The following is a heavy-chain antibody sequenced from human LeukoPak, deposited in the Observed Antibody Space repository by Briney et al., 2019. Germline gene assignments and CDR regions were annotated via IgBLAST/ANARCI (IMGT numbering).Heavy chain of an antibody. CDR2: IYPGDSDT. CDR1: GYTFTNYW. V-gene: IGHV5-51*01. Sequence: GESLKISCQVSGYTFTNYWSAWVRQMPGKGLEWMGIIYPGDSDTRYSPSFQGQVTISADKSISTAYLQWSSLKASDTAMYYCARQGYGSSKESNWFDPWRQGTLVTVSS. D-gene: IGHD3-10*01. J-gene: IGHJ5*02. CDR3: ARQGYGSSKESNWFDP.